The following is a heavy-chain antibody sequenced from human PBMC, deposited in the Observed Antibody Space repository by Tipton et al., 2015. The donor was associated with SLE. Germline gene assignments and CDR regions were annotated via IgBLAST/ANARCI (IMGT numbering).Heavy chain of an antibody. Sequence: TLSLTCSVSGDSISSSTYYWSWIRQLPGKGLVGIGYIYYTGSTYYNPSLKIRVTLSVDTSKNQFTLKLNSLTAADTAVYYCARHYCSGGRCYDDYWGQGTLVTVSS. CDR1: GDSISSSTYY. V-gene: IGHV4-31*03. J-gene: IGHJ4*02. CDR2: IYYTGST. D-gene: IGHD2-15*01. CDR3: ARHYCSGGRCYDDY.